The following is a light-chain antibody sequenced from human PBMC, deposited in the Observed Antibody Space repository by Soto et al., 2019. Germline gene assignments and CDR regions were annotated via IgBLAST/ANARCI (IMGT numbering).Light chain of an antibody. CDR2: AAS. J-gene: IGKJ4*01. Sequence: DIKMTQSASSLSAKEGDRGSMTCLASQTISGYLNWYQQKPGKAPELLIYAASYLGNGVPSRFSGSGSGTYFTLTISSLQPGDLATYYCQQSYTTPLTFGGGTKVDIK. V-gene: IGKV1-39*01. CDR3: QQSYTTPLT. CDR1: QTISGY.